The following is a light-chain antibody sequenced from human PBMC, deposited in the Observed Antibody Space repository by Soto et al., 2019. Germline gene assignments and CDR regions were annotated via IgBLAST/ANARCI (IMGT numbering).Light chain of an antibody. CDR2: GAS. CDR1: QSVTSN. Sequence: EIVLTQSPGTLSLSPGERATLSCRASQSVTSNYLAWYQQKPGQAPRLLIYGASTRATGIPARFSGSGSGTEFTLTINSLQSEDFAVYYCQQYNNWWTFGQGTKVDIK. V-gene: IGKV3-15*01. CDR3: QQYNNWWT. J-gene: IGKJ1*01.